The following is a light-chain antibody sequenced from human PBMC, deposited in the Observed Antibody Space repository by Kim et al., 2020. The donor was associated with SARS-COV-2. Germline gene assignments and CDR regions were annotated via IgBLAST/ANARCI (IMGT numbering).Light chain of an antibody. CDR2: EGS. CDR1: SSDVGSYNP. J-gene: IGLJ2*01. Sequence: GQSITRSCTGTSSDVGSYNPVSWYQQHPGKAPKLMIYEGSKRPSGVSNRFSGSKSGNTASLTISGLQAEDEADYYCCSYAGSSTVVFGGGTQLTVL. CDR3: CSYAGSSTVV. V-gene: IGLV2-23*01.